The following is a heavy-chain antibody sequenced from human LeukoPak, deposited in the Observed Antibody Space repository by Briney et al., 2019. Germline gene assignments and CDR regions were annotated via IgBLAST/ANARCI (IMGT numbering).Heavy chain of an antibody. D-gene: IGHD3/OR15-3a*01. V-gene: IGHV1-2*02. CDR1: GYTFTGKF. Sequence: GASVKVSCKASGYTFTGKFIHWVRQAPGQGLEWMGWIDPNSGGTDYAQKFRGRVTMTRDTSTSTAYTDLSSLISDDTAVYYCARDREGLAYFDYWGQGTLVTVSS. J-gene: IGHJ4*02. CDR3: ARDREGLAYFDY. CDR2: IDPNSGGT.